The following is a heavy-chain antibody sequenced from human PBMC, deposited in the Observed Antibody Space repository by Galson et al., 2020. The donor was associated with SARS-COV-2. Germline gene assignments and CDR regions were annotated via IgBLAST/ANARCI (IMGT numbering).Heavy chain of an antibody. CDR2: IYHSGST. J-gene: IGHJ4*02. CDR1: GYSISSGYY. CDR3: ARGLFRGLQPPYFDY. D-gene: IGHD3-10*01. Sequence: SETLSLTCAVSGYSISSGYYWGWIRQPPGKGLEWIGSIYHSGSTYYNPSLKSRVTISVDTSKNQFSLKLSSVTAADTAAYYCARGLFRGLQPPYFDYWGQGTLVTVSS. V-gene: IGHV4-38-2*01.